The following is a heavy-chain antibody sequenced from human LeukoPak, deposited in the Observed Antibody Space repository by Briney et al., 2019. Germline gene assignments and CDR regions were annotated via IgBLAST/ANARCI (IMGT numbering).Heavy chain of an antibody. V-gene: IGHV4-59*08. CDR2: IYYSGST. CDR3: ARRSSSSGENYYYYYYMDV. Sequence: SETLSLTRTVSGGSISSYYWSWIRQPPGKGLEWIGYIYYSGSTNYNPSLKSRVTISVDTSKNQFSLKLSSVTAADTAVYYCARRSSSSGENYYYYYYMDVWGKGTTVTVSS. D-gene: IGHD6-6*01. J-gene: IGHJ6*03. CDR1: GGSISSYY.